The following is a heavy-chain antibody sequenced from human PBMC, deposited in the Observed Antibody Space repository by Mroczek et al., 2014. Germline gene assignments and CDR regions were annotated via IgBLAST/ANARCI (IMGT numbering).Heavy chain of an antibody. CDR1: GFTFSSYA. Sequence: VQLQQSGGDLVQPGGSLRLSCAASGFTFSSYAMHWVRQALGKGLEYVSAISSNGGSTYYANSVKGRFTISRDNSKNTLYLQVGSLEPEDMAVYYCARGRGSGSYDFDYWGQGTLVTVSS. D-gene: IGHD3-10*01. J-gene: IGHJ4*02. CDR3: ARGRGSGSYDFDY. CDR2: ISSNGGST. V-gene: IGHV3-64*01.